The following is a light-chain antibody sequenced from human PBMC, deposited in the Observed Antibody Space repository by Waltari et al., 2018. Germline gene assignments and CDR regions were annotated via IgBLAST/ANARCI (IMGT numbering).Light chain of an antibody. Sequence: VLTQSPGTLSMPVGETPTLSCWASQSVTSNDLAWYQQKPGQAPRLLIYGASNRATGIPDRFSGSGSATDFTLTISRLEPDDFAVYYCQQYGTSPETFGQGTKVEIK. CDR1: QSVTSND. J-gene: IGKJ1*01. CDR3: QQYGTSPET. CDR2: GAS. V-gene: IGKV3-20*01.